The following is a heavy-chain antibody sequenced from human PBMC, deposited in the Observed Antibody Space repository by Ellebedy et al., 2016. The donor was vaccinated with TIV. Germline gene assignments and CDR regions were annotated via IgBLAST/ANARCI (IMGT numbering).Heavy chain of an antibody. Sequence: GGSLRLSXAASGFTFSSYAMTWVRQAPGKGLEWISAIGGLDTATYYADSVKGRFTISRDNSRNTLFLQMSSLRAEDTAVYFCTRGGTMPALTEVSPNDYFDYWGQGTLVTVSS. V-gene: IGHV3-23*05. CDR1: GFTFSSYA. J-gene: IGHJ4*02. D-gene: IGHD2-2*01. CDR3: TRGGTMPALTEVSPNDYFDY. CDR2: IGGLDTAT.